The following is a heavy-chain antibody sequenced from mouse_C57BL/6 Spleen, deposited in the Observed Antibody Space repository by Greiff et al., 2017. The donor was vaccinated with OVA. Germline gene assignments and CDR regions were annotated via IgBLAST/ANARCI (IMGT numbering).Heavy chain of an antibody. J-gene: IGHJ4*01. CDR3: ALAYYSNSYYAMDY. Sequence: DVHLVESGGGLVKPGGSLKLSCAASGFTFSDYGMHWVRQAPEKGLEWVAYISSGSSTIYYADTVKGRFTISRDNAKNTLFLQMTSLRSEDTAMYYCALAYYSNSYYAMDYWGQGTSVTVSS. CDR2: ISSGSSTI. CDR1: GFTFSDYG. D-gene: IGHD2-5*01. V-gene: IGHV5-17*01.